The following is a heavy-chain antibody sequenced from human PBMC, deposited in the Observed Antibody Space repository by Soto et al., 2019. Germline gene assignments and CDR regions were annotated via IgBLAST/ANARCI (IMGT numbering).Heavy chain of an antibody. CDR2: ISGSGGST. Sequence: EVQLLESGGGLVQPGGSLRLSCAASGFTFSSYAMNWVRQAPGKGLEWVSAISGSGGSTYYADSVKGRFTISRDNSKNTLYVQMNSLRAEDTAVYYCAKSQMRELPTGTFDYWGQGTLVTVSS. CDR3: AKSQMRELPTGTFDY. J-gene: IGHJ4*02. D-gene: IGHD1-26*01. V-gene: IGHV3-23*01. CDR1: GFTFSSYA.